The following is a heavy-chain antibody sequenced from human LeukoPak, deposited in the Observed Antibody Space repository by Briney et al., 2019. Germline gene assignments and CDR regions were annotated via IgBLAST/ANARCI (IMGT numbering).Heavy chain of an antibody. J-gene: IGHJ4*02. V-gene: IGHV3-23*01. CDR1: GFSFSSHG. D-gene: IGHD1-14*01. CDR3: TRDNNRKDDY. Sequence: GGSLRLSCAGSGFSFSSHGMNWVRQAPGKGLEWVSGISPSGDITYYTDSVRGRFTISRDNSKNTLYLQINSLRAEDTAVYYCTRDNNRKDDYWGQGTLVTVSS. CDR2: ISPSGDIT.